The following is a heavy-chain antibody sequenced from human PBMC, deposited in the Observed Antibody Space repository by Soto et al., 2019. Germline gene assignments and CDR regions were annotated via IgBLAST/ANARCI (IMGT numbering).Heavy chain of an antibody. CDR1: GFAFSTYS. V-gene: IGHV3-48*01. CDR3: ARDNGMAGSFDP. J-gene: IGHJ5*02. CDR2: ISFSSTTI. D-gene: IGHD2-8*01. Sequence: QLVESGGGLVQPGGSLRLSCAASGFAFSTYSMTWVRQAPGKGLEWVSYISFSSTTIFYADSVRGRFTISRDNAKNSLYLQMNTLRVEDTAVYYCARDNGMAGSFDPWGQGTLVTVSS.